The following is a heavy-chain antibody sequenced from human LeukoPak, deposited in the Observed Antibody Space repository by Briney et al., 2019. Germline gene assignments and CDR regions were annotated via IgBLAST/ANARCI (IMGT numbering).Heavy chain of an antibody. Sequence: PSQTLSLTCTVSGGSISSGSYYWSWIRQPAGKGLEWIGRIYTSGSTNYNPSLKSRVTISVDTSKNQFSLKLSSVTAADTAVYYCARGHCSSTSCWRAMYNWFDPWGQGTLVTVSS. V-gene: IGHV4-61*02. CDR1: GGSISSGSYY. J-gene: IGHJ5*02. CDR3: ARGHCSSTSCWRAMYNWFDP. D-gene: IGHD2-2*01. CDR2: IYTSGST.